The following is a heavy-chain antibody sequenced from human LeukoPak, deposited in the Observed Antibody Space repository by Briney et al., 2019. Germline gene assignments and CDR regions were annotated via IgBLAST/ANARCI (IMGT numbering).Heavy chain of an antibody. J-gene: IGHJ4*02. CDR3: ARSRVAAVSSYYFDH. CDR1: GGSISSSNW. V-gene: IGHV4-4*02. D-gene: IGHD6-19*01. CDR2: IYHSGST. Sequence: PSETLSLTCAVSGGSISSSNWWSWVRQPPGKGLEWIGEIYHSGSTNYNPSLKSRVTISVDKSRNQFSLKLRSVTAADTAIYYCARSRVAAVSSYYFDHWGQGTLVTVSS.